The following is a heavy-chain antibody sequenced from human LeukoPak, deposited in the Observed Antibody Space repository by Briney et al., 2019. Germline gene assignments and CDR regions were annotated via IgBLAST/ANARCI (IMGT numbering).Heavy chain of an antibody. CDR2: ISSSSDYI. CDR1: GFTFSSYN. J-gene: IGHJ4*02. CDR3: ARDPINIGTAAKGFDY. Sequence: PGGSLRLSCAASGFTFSSYNMNWVRQAPGKGLEWVSSISSSSDYIYYADSVKGRLTISRDNAKNSLYLQMSSLRAEDTAVYYCARDPINIGTAAKGFDYWGQGTLVTVSS. V-gene: IGHV3-21*01. D-gene: IGHD2-2*01.